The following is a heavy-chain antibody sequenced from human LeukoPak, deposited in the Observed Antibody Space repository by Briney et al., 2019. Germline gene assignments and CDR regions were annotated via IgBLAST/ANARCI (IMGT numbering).Heavy chain of an antibody. V-gene: IGHV3-48*02. CDR3: ARALKYGFDY. D-gene: IGHD2-2*01. Sequence: PGGSLRLSCAASGFTFSSYSMNWVGQAPGKGLEWVSYISSSRSSTIYYADSVKGRFTISRDNAKNSLYLQMNSLRDEDTAVYYCARALKYGFDYWGQGTLVTVSS. J-gene: IGHJ4*02. CDR1: GFTFSSYS. CDR2: ISSSRSSTI.